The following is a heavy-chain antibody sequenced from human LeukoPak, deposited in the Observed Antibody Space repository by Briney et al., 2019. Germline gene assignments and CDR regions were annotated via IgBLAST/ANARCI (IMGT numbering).Heavy chain of an antibody. CDR3: AKRGPRGNWFHP. V-gene: IGHV3-23*01. CDR2: INGAGNSS. D-gene: IGHD3-10*01. J-gene: IGHJ5*02. Sequence: GGSLRLSCAASGFTFNLDAMNWVRQAPGKGLEWVSSINGAGNSSYYADSLRGRFTVSRDNSKNTLYLQMNSLRAEDTAVYYCAKRGPRGNWFHPWGQGTLVTVSS. CDR1: GFTFNLDA.